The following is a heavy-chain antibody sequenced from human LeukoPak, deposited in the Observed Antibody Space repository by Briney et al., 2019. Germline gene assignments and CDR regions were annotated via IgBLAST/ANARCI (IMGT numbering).Heavy chain of an antibody. J-gene: IGHJ5*02. D-gene: IGHD2-2*01. V-gene: IGHV1-69*05. CDR2: IIPIFGTA. CDR1: GGTFSSYA. CDR3: ARAGPYQLLPNNWFDP. Sequence: GASVKVSCKASGGTFSSYAISWVRQAPGQGLEWMGGIIPIFGTANYAQKFQGRVTITTDESTSTAYMELSSLRSEDTAVYYCARAGPYQLLPNNWFDPWGQGTLVTVSS.